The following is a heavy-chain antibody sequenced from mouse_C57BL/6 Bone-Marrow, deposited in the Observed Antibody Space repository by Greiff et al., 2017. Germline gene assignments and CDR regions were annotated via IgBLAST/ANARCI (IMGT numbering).Heavy chain of an antibody. CDR1: GYTFTSYG. CDR2: IYPRSRNT. D-gene: IGHD4-1*01. CDR3: ARMGPGFAY. Sequence: QVQLQLSGAELARPGASVKLSCKASGYTFTSYGISWVKQRTGQGLEWIGEIYPRSRNTYYNEKFKGKATLTADKSSSTAYIELRSLTSEDSAVYISARMGPGFAYWGQGTLVTVSA. J-gene: IGHJ3*01. V-gene: IGHV1-81*01.